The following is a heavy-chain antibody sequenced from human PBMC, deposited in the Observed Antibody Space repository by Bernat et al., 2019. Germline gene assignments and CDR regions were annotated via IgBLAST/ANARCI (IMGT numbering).Heavy chain of an antibody. V-gene: IGHV3-23*01. CDR1: VFTFSSYA. J-gene: IGHJ6*03. CDR2: IIGSGGST. Sequence: EVQLLESGGGLVQPGGSLRLSCAASVFTFSSYAMSWVRQAPGKGLEWVSAIIGSGGSTYYADSVKGRFTISRDNSKNTLYLQMNSLRAQDTAVYYCAKDGAVGAFDYSYYYMDVWGKGTPVTVSS. D-gene: IGHD6-19*01. CDR3: AKDGAVGAFDYSYYYMDV.